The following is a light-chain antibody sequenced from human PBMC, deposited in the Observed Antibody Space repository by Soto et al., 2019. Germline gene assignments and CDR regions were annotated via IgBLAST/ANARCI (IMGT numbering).Light chain of an antibody. CDR3: QHMRT. CDR2: DAS. J-gene: IGKJ1*01. V-gene: IGKV1-5*01. CDR1: QSISSW. Sequence: DIQMTQSPSTLSASVGDRVTITCRASQSISSWLAWYQQKPGKAPRLLIYDASSLESGVPSRFSGSGFGTDFSLTISSLQPDDFGSYYCQHMRTFGQGTKVDIK.